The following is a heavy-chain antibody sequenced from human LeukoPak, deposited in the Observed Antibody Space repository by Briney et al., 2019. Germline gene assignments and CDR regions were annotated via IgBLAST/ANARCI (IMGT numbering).Heavy chain of an antibody. J-gene: IGHJ4*02. CDR3: GKDRSSYGNDGLHYFDS. D-gene: IGHD3-16*01. CDR1: GFMFTSYA. CDR2: IYGNGDKA. Sequence: GGSLRLSCEASGFMFTSYAMSWVRQAPGKGLEWVSAIYGNGDKAYYADSVKGRFIVSRDKSRNTLYLEMNSLRGEDTAVYYCGKDRSSYGNDGLHYFDSWGQGSLVTVSS. V-gene: IGHV3-23*01.